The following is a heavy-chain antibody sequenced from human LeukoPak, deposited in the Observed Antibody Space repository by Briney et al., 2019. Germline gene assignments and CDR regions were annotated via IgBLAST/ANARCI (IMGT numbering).Heavy chain of an antibody. V-gene: IGHV3-21*01. CDR3: AKDRVLEP. CDR2: ISSSSGYI. J-gene: IGHJ5*02. Sequence: GGSLRLSCAASGFTFSSYSTNWVRQAPGKGLEWVSSISSSSGYIYYADSVKGRFTISRDNAKNSLYLQMNSLRAEDTAVYYCAKDRVLEPWGQGTLVTVSS. D-gene: IGHD3-3*02. CDR1: GFTFSSYS.